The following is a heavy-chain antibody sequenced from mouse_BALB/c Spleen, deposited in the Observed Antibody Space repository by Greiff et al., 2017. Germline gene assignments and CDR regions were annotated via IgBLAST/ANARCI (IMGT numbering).Heavy chain of an antibody. Sequence: VQLQQSGPGLVQPSQSLSITCTVSGFSLTSYGVHWVRQSPGKGLEWLGVIWSGGSTDYNAAFISRLSISKDNSKSQVFFKMNSLQANDTAIYYCARNRVYYGSSYTSTWYFDVWGAGTTVTVSS. J-gene: IGHJ1*01. CDR3: ARNRVYYGSSYTSTWYFDV. V-gene: IGHV2-2*02. CDR1: GFSLTSYG. D-gene: IGHD1-1*01. CDR2: IWSGGST.